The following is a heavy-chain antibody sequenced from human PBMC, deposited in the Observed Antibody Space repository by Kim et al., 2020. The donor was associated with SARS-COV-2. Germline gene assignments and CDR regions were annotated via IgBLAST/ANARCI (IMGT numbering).Heavy chain of an antibody. CDR2: IYSDGET. J-gene: IGHJ4*02. CDR3: SRGVGDY. Sequence: GGSLRLSCAVSGMRVNDVLMTWVHQSPGKGLEWVSLIYSDGETFNADSVKGRLTLSRDNSKNILYLQMDSLRAEDTAKYYCSRGVGDYWGQGTQVTVSS. CDR1: GMRVNDVL. D-gene: IGHD3-16*01. V-gene: IGHV3-53*01.